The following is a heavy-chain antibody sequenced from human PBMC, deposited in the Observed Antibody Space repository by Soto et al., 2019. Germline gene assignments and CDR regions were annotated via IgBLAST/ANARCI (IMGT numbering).Heavy chain of an antibody. V-gene: IGHV4-38-2*01. CDR1: GDSLSRGYH. CDR2: IYHTGTT. J-gene: IGHJ4*02. Sequence: ASETLSLTCAVSGDSLSRGYHWAWIRHPPGKGLEWVASIYHTGTTYYNPSLTSRVTISVDTSKNQFSLKLTSVTAADSAVYYSARTYYSSCYGFHYWGKGTLVT. CDR3: ARTYYSSCYGFHY. D-gene: IGHD3-22*01.